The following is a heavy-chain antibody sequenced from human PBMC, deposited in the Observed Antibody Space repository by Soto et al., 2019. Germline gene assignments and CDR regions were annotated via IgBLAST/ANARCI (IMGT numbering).Heavy chain of an antibody. Sequence: QVQLQQWGAGLLKPSETLSLTCAVYGGSFSGYYWSWIRQPPGKGLEWIGEINHSGSTNYNPSLTSRVTLSVDTSKNQFSLKLSSVTAADTAVYYCAREHVTTSYGWFGPWGQGTLVTVSS. CDR1: GGSFSGYY. V-gene: IGHV4-34*01. CDR2: INHSGST. CDR3: AREHVTTSYGWFGP. D-gene: IGHD5-18*01. J-gene: IGHJ5*02.